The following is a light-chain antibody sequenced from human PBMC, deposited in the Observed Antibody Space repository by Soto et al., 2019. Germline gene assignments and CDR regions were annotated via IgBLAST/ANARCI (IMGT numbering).Light chain of an antibody. Sequence: DILMTQSPSSLSASIDDIVTITCRASQRITNRLDWYQHRPGKAPRVLIYAASSLESGVPSRFSGSASGTDFTLSISSLQPEDFATYYCQQGYTTPLTFGQGTKVDI. V-gene: IGKV1-39*01. CDR3: QQGYTTPLT. CDR2: AAS. J-gene: IGKJ1*01. CDR1: QRITNR.